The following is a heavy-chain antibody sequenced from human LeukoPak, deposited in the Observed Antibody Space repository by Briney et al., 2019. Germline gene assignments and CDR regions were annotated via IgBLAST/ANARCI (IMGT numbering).Heavy chain of an antibody. V-gene: IGHV1-69*05. CDR3: ARLGLYCSSTSCPRHMDV. Sequence: ASVKVSCKPSGYTFTHFGISWVRQAPGQGLEWMGGIIPIFGTANYAQKFQGRVTITTDESTSTAYMELSSLRSEDTAVYYCARLGLYCSSTSCPRHMDVWGKGTTVTASS. CDR1: GYTFTHFG. CDR2: IIPIFGTA. J-gene: IGHJ6*04. D-gene: IGHD2-2*01.